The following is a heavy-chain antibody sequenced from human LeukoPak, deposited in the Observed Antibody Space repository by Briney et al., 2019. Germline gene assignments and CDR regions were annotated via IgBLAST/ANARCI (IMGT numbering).Heavy chain of an antibody. V-gene: IGHV3-74*01. CDR1: GFTFSSYW. Sequence: GGSLRLSCAASGFTFSSYWMHWVRQAPGKGLVWVSRINTDGSSTSYADSVKGRFTISRDNAKNTLYLQMNSLRAEDTAVYYCARDPGGFDYMDVWGKGTTVTVSS. CDR2: INTDGSST. CDR3: ARDPGGFDYMDV. J-gene: IGHJ6*03. D-gene: IGHD3-10*01.